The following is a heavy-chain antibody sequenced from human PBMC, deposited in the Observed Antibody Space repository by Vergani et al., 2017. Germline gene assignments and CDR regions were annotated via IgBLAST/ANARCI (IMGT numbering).Heavy chain of an antibody. CDR3: ARVGLRPYSSGSHLNWFDP. J-gene: IGHJ5*02. CDR1: GYSISSGYY. D-gene: IGHD6-19*01. CDR2: IYHSGST. V-gene: IGHV4-38-2*01. Sequence: QVQLQESGPGLVKPSETLSLTCAVSGYSISSGYYWGWIRQPPGKGLEWIGSIYHSGSTYYNPSLKSRVTISVDTSKNQFSLKLSSVTAADTAVYYCARVGLRPYSSGSHLNWFDPWGQGTLVTVSS.